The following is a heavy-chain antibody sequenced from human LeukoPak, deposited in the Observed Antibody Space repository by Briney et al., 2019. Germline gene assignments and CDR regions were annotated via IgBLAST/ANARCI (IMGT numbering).Heavy chain of an antibody. V-gene: IGHV1-58*01. J-gene: IGHJ4*02. CDR2: IVVGSGNT. Sequence: SVKVSCKTSGFTFTDSALQWVRQARGQRLEWIGWIVVGSGNTNYAQKFQERVTISRNMSTSTAYMELSSLRSEDTAVYYCAAVPGRGHSNPPNYWTKLTLVTVSS. CDR3: AAVPGRGHSNPPNY. CDR1: GFTFTDSA. D-gene: IGHD5-18*01.